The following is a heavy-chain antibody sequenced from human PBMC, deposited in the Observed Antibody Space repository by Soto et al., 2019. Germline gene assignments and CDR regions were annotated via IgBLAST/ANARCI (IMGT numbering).Heavy chain of an antibody. CDR1: GFTFNNYA. Sequence: EVQLLDSGGGLVQPGGSLGLSCAASGFTFNNYAMNWVRQAPGMGLEWVATISNTGGGTYYADSVKGRFTISRDNSKNTLYLQMSSLRVEDTVVYYCAKDRLAGNFDYWGQGTQVTVSS. CDR2: ISNTGGGT. V-gene: IGHV3-23*01. CDR3: AKDRLAGNFDY. J-gene: IGHJ4*02.